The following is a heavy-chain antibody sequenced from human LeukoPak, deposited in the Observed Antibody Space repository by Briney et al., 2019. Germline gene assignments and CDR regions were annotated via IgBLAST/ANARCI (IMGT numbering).Heavy chain of an antibody. CDR2: MNANSGDT. D-gene: IGHD3-10*01. CDR3: ARSCSGSGISFDL. V-gene: IGHV1-8*01. CDR1: LYTFTIYD. Sequence: ASVKVSCQASLYTFTIYDINWVRQATGQGVEWMGWMNANSGDTGYPQKLQGRVTMTRDTSITTAYMELSSLRSEDTAVYYCARSCSGSGISFDLWGQGAMVTVSS. J-gene: IGHJ5*02.